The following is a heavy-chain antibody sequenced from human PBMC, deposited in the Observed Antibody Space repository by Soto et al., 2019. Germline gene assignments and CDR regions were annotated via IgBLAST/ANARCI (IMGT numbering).Heavy chain of an antibody. CDR2: IYSGGST. D-gene: IGHD6-13*01. CDR3: AREQQLVVGDLYYYYGMDV. J-gene: IGHJ6*02. CDR1: GFTVSSNY. Sequence: GSLRLSCAASGFTVSSNYMSWVRQAPGKGLEWVSVIYSGGSTYYADSVKGRFTISRDNSKNTLYLQMNSLRAEDTAVYYCAREQQLVVGDLYYYYGMDVWGQGTTVTVSS. V-gene: IGHV3-53*01.